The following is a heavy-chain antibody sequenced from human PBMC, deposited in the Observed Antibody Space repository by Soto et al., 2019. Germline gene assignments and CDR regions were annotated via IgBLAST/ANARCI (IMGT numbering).Heavy chain of an antibody. CDR1: GFTFSSYA. Sequence: QVQLVESGGDVVQAGRSLRLSCVASGFTFSSYAMHWVRRAPGKGLEWMTIISYDGNNRYYADSVKGRFTISRDNSKNTLYLQMNSLRPEDTAVYYCAKWGFDSSGASSLFDAWGQGTLVTVSS. J-gene: IGHJ4*02. CDR2: ISYDGNNR. V-gene: IGHV3-30*18. CDR3: AKWGFDSSGASSLFDA. D-gene: IGHD3-22*01.